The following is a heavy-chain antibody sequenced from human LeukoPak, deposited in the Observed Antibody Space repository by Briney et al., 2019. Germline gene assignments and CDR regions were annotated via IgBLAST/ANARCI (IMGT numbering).Heavy chain of an antibody. CDR1: GFTFSNYG. Sequence: GGSLRLSCAASGFTFSNYGMHWVRQTPGKGLEWVAVISLDGNYKYYADSVKGRFTISRDNSKNTLYLEMNSLRAEDTAVYYCAKDAYGGNAESWFDSWGQGTQVSVSS. V-gene: IGHV3-30*18. J-gene: IGHJ5*01. D-gene: IGHD4-23*01. CDR3: AKDAYGGNAESWFDS. CDR2: ISLDGNYK.